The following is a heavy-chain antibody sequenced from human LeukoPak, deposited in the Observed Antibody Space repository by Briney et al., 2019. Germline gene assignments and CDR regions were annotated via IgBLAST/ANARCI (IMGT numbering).Heavy chain of an antibody. Sequence: KAGGSLRLSCAASGFTFNNAWMSWVRQAPGKGLEWVGRIKSKTDGGTTDYAAPVKGRFTIPRDDSKTTLYLQMNSLKTEDTAVYYCTTVSTIAPAGRNWGQGTLVTVSS. CDR1: GFTFNNAW. J-gene: IGHJ4*02. CDR2: IKSKTDGGTT. D-gene: IGHD6-13*01. V-gene: IGHV3-15*01. CDR3: TTVSTIAPAGRN.